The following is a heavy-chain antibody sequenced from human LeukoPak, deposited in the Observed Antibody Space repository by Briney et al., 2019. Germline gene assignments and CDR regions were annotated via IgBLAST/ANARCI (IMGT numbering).Heavy chain of an antibody. CDR1: GFTFSSYG. V-gene: IGHV3-30*18. J-gene: IGHJ4*02. CDR2: ISYDGSNK. CDR3: AKDGHYYDSSGYSAEFGY. D-gene: IGHD3-22*01. Sequence: PGRSLRLSCAAFGFTFSSYGMHWVRQAPGKGLEWVAVISYDGSNKYYADSVKGRFTISRDNSKNTLYLQMNSLRAEDTAVYYCAKDGHYYDSSGYSAEFGYWGQGTLVTVSS.